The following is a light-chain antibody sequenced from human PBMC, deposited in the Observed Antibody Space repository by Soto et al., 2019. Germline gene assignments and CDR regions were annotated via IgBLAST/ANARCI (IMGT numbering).Light chain of an antibody. CDR2: GAS. CDR1: QDISSS. Sequence: ALQLTQSPSSLLASVGDRVTNTCRASQDISSSLAWYQQKAGKAPKLLIYGASILQSGVPSGFSGSGFGTDVTLTISSLRAEDFAIYVCQQYKSYPSNFGGGTMVE. J-gene: IGKJ4*01. CDR3: QQYKSYPSN. V-gene: IGKV1-13*02.